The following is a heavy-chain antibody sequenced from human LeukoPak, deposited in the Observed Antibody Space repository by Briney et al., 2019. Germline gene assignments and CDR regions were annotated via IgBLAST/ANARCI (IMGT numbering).Heavy chain of an antibody. CDR1: GFS. D-gene: IGHD6-6*01. J-gene: IGHJ6*03. CDR2: ISSSSATI. V-gene: IGHV3-48*01. CDR3: ARDRHVPGLYYYYMDV. Sequence: GGSLRLSCEGFGFSWVRQAPGKGLESVSYISSSSATIFYADSVKGRFTISRDNAKNSLYLQMNSLRPEDTAVYFCARDRHVPGLYYYYMDVWGKGTTVTVSS.